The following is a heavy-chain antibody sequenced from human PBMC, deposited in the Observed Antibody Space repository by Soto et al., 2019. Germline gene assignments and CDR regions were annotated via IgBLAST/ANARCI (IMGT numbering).Heavy chain of an antibody. D-gene: IGHD4-17*01. CDR1: GFTFSSYS. CDR3: AARYGDYDPFDY. J-gene: IGHJ4*02. V-gene: IGHV3-21*01. Sequence: EVQLVESGGGLVKPGGSLRLSCAASGFTFSSYSMNWVRQAPGKGLEWVSSISSSSSYIYYADSVKGRFTISRDNAKNSLYLQMNSLRAEDTAVYYCAARYGDYDPFDYWGQGTLFTVSS. CDR2: ISSSSSYI.